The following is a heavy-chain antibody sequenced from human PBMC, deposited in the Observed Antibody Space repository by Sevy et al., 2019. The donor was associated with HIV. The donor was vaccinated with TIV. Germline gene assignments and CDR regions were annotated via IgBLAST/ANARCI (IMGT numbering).Heavy chain of an antibody. D-gene: IGHD3-22*01. CDR3: ARDWAPGYYYDAIGVKRDYYFDY. V-gene: IGHV1-18*01. Sequence: GASVKVSCKASDYTFSTQGFNWVRQAPGQGLEWMGWISAYNGNTKYAQKFQGRVTMTTDTSTSTAYMELRSLTSDDTAVYYCARDWAPGYYYDAIGVKRDYYFDYWGQGTLVTVSS. CDR1: DYTFSTQG. CDR2: ISAYNGNT. J-gene: IGHJ4*02.